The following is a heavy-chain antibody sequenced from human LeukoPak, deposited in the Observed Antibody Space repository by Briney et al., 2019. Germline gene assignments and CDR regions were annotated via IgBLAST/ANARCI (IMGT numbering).Heavy chain of an antibody. D-gene: IGHD3-22*01. V-gene: IGHV4-59*01. Sequence: NASETLSLTCTVSGGSISSYYWSWIRQPPGKGLEWLGYILYSGSTNYNPSLKSRVTISVDTSKSQFSLKLSTVTAADTAVYYCAREAYYYDSSGYSGYHYYGMDVWGQGTTVTVSS. CDR2: ILYSGST. J-gene: IGHJ6*02. CDR1: GGSISSYY. CDR3: AREAYYYDSSGYSGYHYYGMDV.